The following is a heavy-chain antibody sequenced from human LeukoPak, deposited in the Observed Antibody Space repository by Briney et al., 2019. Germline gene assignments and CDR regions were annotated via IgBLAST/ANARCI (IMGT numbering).Heavy chain of an antibody. V-gene: IGHV3-21*01. CDR2: ISSSSSYI. CDR1: GLTFSSYS. Sequence: GGSLKLSCAASGLTFSSYSMNWVRQAPGKGLEWVSSISSSSSYIYYADSVKGRFTISRDNAKNSLYLQMNSLRAEDTAVYYCARDRGKDYGDTVGKAFDIWGQGTMVTVSS. CDR3: ARDRGKDYGDTVGKAFDI. D-gene: IGHD4-17*01. J-gene: IGHJ3*02.